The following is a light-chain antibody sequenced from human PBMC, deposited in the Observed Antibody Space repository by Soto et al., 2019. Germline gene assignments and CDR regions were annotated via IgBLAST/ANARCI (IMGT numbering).Light chain of an antibody. CDR1: QGISSY. J-gene: IGKJ2*01. V-gene: IGKV1-8*01. Sequence: AIRMTQSPSSFSASTGDRVTITCRASQGISSYLAWYQQKPGKAPKLLIYAASTLQSGVPSRFSGSGSGTDFTLTISGLQSEDFATYYGQQYYSYPRTFGQGTQLEIK. CDR3: QQYYSYPRT. CDR2: AAS.